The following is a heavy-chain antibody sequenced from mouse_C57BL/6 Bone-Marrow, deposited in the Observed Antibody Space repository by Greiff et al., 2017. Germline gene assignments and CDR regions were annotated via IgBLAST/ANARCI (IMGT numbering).Heavy chain of an antibody. CDR2: IDPSDSYT. CDR3: ARGGVYYGSSLGGFAY. D-gene: IGHD1-1*01. V-gene: IGHV1-59*01. Sequence: QVQLQQPGAELVRPGTSVKLSCKASGYTFTDYWMHWVKQRPGQGLEWIGVIDPSDSYTNYNQKFKGKATLTVDTSSSTAYMQLSSLTSEDAAVYYCARGGVYYGSSLGGFAYWGQGTTVTVAA. J-gene: IGHJ3*01. CDR1: GYTFTDYW.